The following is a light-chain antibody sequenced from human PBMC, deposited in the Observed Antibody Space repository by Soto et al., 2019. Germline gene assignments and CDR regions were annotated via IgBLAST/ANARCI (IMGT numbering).Light chain of an antibody. CDR3: CSYAGTSTRYG. CDR2: EVS. J-gene: IGLJ1*01. V-gene: IGLV2-23*02. Sequence: QSDLTQPASVSGSPGQSITISCTGTSSDVGSYDLISWYQQHPGKAPKLMIFEVSKRPSGVSNRFSGSKSGNTASLTISGLQAEDEADYYCCSYAGTSTRYGFGTETKLTVL. CDR1: SSDVGSYDL.